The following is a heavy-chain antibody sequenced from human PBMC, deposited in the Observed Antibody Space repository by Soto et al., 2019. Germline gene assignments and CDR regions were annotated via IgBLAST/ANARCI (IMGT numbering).Heavy chain of an antibody. CDR1: VFTFSNAW. V-gene: IGHV3-15*07. CDR2: IKSKTDGGTT. D-gene: IGHD3-10*01. CDR3: TTGPYYYGSGTSDY. Sequence: GGSLRLSCAASVFTFSNAWMNWVRQAPGKGLEWVGRIKSKTDGGTTDYAAPVKGRFTISRDDSKNTLYLQMNSLKTEDTAVYYCTTGPYYYGSGTSDYWGQGTLVAVSS. J-gene: IGHJ4*02.